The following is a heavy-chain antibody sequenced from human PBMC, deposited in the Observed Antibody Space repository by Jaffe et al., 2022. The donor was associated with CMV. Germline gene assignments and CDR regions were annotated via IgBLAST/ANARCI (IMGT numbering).Heavy chain of an antibody. CDR2: INSDGSST. D-gene: IGHD3-22*01. Sequence: EVQLVESGGGLVQPGGSLRLSCAASGFTFSSYWMHWVRQAPGKGLVWVSRINSDGSSTSYADSVKGRFTISRDNAKNTLYLQMNSLRAEDTAVYYCARVVAATLYYYDSSGYYPDWGQGTLVTVSS. J-gene: IGHJ4*02. CDR1: GFTFSSYW. V-gene: IGHV3-74*01. CDR3: ARVVAATLYYYDSSGYYPD.